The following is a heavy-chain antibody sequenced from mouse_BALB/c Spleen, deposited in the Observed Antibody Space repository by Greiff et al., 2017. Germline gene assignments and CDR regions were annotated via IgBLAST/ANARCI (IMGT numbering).Heavy chain of an antibody. CDR1: GYTFTDYV. Sequence: VQLQQSGPELVKPGASVKMSCKASGYTFTDYVISWVKQRTGQGLEWIGEIYPGSGSTYYNEKFKGKATLTADKSSNTAYMQLSSLTSEDSAVYFCARYRYDGAWFAYWGQGTLVTVSA. CDR2: IYPGSGST. V-gene: IGHV1-77*01. CDR3: ARYRYDGAWFAY. D-gene: IGHD2-14*01. J-gene: IGHJ3*01.